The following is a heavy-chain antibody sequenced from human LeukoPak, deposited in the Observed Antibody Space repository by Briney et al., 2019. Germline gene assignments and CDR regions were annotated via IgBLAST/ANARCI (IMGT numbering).Heavy chain of an antibody. D-gene: IGHD6-19*01. CDR1: GYTFTGYY. CDR2: INPNSGGT. V-gene: IGHV1-2*06. J-gene: IGHJ3*02. Sequence: GASVKVSCKASGYTFTGYYMHWVRQAPGQGLEWMGRINPNSGGTNYAQKFQGRVTMTRDTSISTAYMELSRLRSDDTAVYYCARDLGGIAVAGSRVDAFDIWGQGTMVTVSS. CDR3: ARDLGGIAVAGSRVDAFDI.